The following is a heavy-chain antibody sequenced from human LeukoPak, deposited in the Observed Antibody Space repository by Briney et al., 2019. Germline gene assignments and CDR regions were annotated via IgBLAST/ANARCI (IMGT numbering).Heavy chain of an antibody. Sequence: ASVKVSCKASGYTFTGYYMHWVRQAPGQGLEWMGWINPNSGGTNYAQKFQGRVTMTRDTSISTAYMELSRLRSEDTAVYYCARGSKGRVGATKFGGLYYFDYWGQGTLVTVSS. D-gene: IGHD1-26*01. CDR3: ARGSKGRVGATKFGGLYYFDY. CDR1: GYTFTGYY. J-gene: IGHJ4*02. CDR2: INPNSGGT. V-gene: IGHV1-2*02.